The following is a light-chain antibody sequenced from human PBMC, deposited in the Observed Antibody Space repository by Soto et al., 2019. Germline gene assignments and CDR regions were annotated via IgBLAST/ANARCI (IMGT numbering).Light chain of an antibody. CDR3: QKYNSASWT. J-gene: IGKJ1*01. CDR2: AAS. Sequence: DLQMTQSPSSLSASVGDRVTITCRASQDISNYLAWYQQKPGKVPKLLIYAASTLQSGVPSRFSGSGSGTDFTLTISSLQPEDVATYYCQKYNSASWTFGQGTKVEIK. V-gene: IGKV1-27*01. CDR1: QDISNY.